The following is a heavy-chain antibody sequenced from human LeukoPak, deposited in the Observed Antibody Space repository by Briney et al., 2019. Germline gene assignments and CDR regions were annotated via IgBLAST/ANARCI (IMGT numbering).Heavy chain of an antibody. V-gene: IGHV7-4-1*02. Sequence: ASVKVSCTASGYTFTSYAMNWVRQAPGQGLEWMGWINTNTGNPTYAQGFTGRFVFSLDTSVSTAYLQISSLKAEDTAVYYCAREWIKDSSGYYYPYFDYWGQGTLVTVPS. CDR3: AREWIKDSSGYYYPYFDY. J-gene: IGHJ4*02. CDR2: INTNTGNP. D-gene: IGHD3-22*01. CDR1: GYTFTSYA.